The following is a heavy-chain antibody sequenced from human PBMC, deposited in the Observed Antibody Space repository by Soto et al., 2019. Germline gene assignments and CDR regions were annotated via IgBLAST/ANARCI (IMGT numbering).Heavy chain of an antibody. CDR3: AREGWREDSRSIDY. D-gene: IGHD3-22*01. Sequence: SQTLLLTCAISGDSVSSNSAAWNWIRQSPSRGLEWLGRTYYRSKWYNDYAVPVKSRITINPDTSKNQFSLQLNSVTPEDTAVYYCAREGWREDSRSIDYWGQGTLVTVSS. CDR2: TYYRSKWYN. V-gene: IGHV6-1*01. J-gene: IGHJ4*02. CDR1: GDSVSSNSAA.